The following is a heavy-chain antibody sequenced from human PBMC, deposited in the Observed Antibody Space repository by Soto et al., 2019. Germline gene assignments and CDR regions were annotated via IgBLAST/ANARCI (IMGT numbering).Heavy chain of an antibody. J-gene: IGHJ5*02. D-gene: IGHD3-9*01. V-gene: IGHV4-39*07. CDR1: GDSISSSSYY. Sequence: SETLSLTCTVSGDSISSSSYYWGWIRQPPGKGLEWIGSIYYSGSTYYNPSLKSRVTISVDTSKNQFSLKLSSVTAADTAVYYCARGGHILTGYYRGGAKVNWFDPWGQGTLVTVSS. CDR3: ARGGHILTGYYRGGAKVNWFDP. CDR2: IYYSGST.